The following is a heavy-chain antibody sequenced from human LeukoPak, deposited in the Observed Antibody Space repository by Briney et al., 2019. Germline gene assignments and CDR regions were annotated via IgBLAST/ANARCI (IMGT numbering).Heavy chain of an antibody. Sequence: GGSLRLSCAASGFTVSNSYMSWVRQAPGKGLEWVSIIYSGGSTYYADSVKGRFTISRDNSKNTLYLQMNSLRVEDTAVYYCARDGYGSGSYYLYPFDYWGQGTLVTVSS. J-gene: IGHJ4*02. D-gene: IGHD3-10*01. CDR1: GFTVSNSY. CDR2: IYSGGST. V-gene: IGHV3-66*02. CDR3: ARDGYGSGSYYLYPFDY.